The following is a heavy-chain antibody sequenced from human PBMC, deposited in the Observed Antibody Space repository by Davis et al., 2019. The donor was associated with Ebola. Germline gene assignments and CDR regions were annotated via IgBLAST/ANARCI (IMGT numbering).Heavy chain of an antibody. CDR1: GASIGTADYY. J-gene: IGHJ5*02. CDR2: IYYKVPT. Sequence: LRPSFTVPGASIGTADYYWNWIRQPPGKGLEWLGFIYYKVPTHYNPSLSSRITISLDTSKNHISLTLRSVTAADTAVYYCASDPGALGFGPWRQGSLVTVSS. V-gene: IGHV4-30-4*01. D-gene: IGHD1-26*01. CDR3: ASDPGALGFGP.